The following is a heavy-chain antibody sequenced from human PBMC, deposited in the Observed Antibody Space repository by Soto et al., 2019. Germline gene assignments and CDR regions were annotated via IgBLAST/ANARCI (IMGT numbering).Heavy chain of an antibody. CDR1: GGTFSSYA. J-gene: IGHJ6*02. CDR2: IIPIFGTA. CDR3: ARNGYGDYYYYYSGMDV. D-gene: IGHD4-17*01. V-gene: IGHV1-69*06. Sequence: QVQLVQSGAEVKKPGSSVKVSCKASGGTFSSYAISWVRQAPGQGLEWMGGIIPIFGTANYAQKFQGRVTITADKSTSTAYMELSSLRSEDTAVYYCARNGYGDYYYYYSGMDVWGQGTTVTVSS.